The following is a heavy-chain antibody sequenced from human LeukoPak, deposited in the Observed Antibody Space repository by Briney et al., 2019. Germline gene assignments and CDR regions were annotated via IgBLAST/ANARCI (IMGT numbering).Heavy chain of an antibody. J-gene: IGHJ3*02. CDR3: ATGDTWDYSFDI. V-gene: IGHV4-59*01. D-gene: IGHD1-7*01. Sequence: SETLSLTCIVSGGSISSDYWSWIRRPPGKGLEWIGYIYYSGSTNYNPSLKSRVTISVDTSKNQFSLKLSSVTAADTAVYYCATGDTWDYSFDIWGQGTMVTVSS. CDR2: IYYSGST. CDR1: GGSISSDY.